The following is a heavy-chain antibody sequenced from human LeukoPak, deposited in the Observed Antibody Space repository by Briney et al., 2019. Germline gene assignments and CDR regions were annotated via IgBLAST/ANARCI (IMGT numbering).Heavy chain of an antibody. D-gene: IGHD6-13*01. Sequence: GASVKVSCKASAYTFTDYCMHWVRQAPGQGLEWMGWINPNSGGTNYAQKFQGRVTMTRDTSISTAYMELSRLRSDDTAVYYCAREVAAGSFDYWGQGTLVTVS. CDR1: AYTFTDYC. J-gene: IGHJ4*02. CDR2: INPNSGGT. CDR3: AREVAAGSFDY. V-gene: IGHV1-2*02.